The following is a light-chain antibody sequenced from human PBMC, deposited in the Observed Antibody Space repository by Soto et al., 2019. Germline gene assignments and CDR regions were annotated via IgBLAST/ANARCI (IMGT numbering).Light chain of an antibody. CDR2: GAS. J-gene: IGKJ1*01. V-gene: IGKV3-15*01. Sequence: EIVMTQSPATLSVSPGERATLSCRASQSVGSNLAWYQQKPGQAPRLLFYGASTRATGIPARFSGSGSGTEFTLTVSSLQSEDFAVYYCQQYNDWPKTFGQGTKVDIK. CDR1: QSVGSN. CDR3: QQYNDWPKT.